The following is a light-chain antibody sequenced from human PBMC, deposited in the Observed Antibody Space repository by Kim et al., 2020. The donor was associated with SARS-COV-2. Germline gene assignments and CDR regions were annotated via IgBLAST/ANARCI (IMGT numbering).Light chain of an antibody. V-gene: IGKV3-20*01. J-gene: IGKJ4*01. CDR2: GVS. CDR1: QSVSNNF. Sequence: EIVLTQSPGTLYMSPGERATLSCRASQSVSNNFLAWYQHKPGQAPRLLIYGVSIRASDTPDRFSGSGSGTDFTLTISRLQPEDFGVYYCQQFATSLSFGGGTKVDIK. CDR3: QQFATSLS.